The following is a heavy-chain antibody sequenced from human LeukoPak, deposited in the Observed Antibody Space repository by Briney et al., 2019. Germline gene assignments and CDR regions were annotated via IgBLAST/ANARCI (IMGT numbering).Heavy chain of an antibody. J-gene: IGHJ4*02. CDR1: GSPFSSYG. V-gene: IGHV1-18*04. D-gene: IGHD3-3*01. CDR3: ARYDPADY. CDR2: ISAYNGNT. Sequence: ASVKVSCQASGSPFSSYGISWVRQAPGQGLEWMGWISAYNGNTNYAQKLQGRVTMTTDTSTSTAYMELRSLRSDDTAVYYCARYDPADYWGQGTLVTVSS.